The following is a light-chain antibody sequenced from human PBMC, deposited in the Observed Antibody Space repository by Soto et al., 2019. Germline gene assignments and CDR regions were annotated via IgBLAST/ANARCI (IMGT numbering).Light chain of an antibody. CDR3: QQYGGAPFT. V-gene: IGKV3-20*01. CDR1: QNVYINS. CDR2: GPS. J-gene: IGKJ3*01. Sequence: EIVLTQSPRTLSLSPGESATLSCRASQNVYINSLAWFQQKPGQTPRLLIYGPSTRAAGLPDRFTGSGSGADFALTISSLEPEDFAMYYCQQYGGAPFTFGPGTRV.